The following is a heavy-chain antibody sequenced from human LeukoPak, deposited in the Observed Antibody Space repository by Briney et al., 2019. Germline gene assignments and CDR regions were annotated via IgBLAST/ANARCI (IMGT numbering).Heavy chain of an antibody. V-gene: IGHV3-21*04. J-gene: IGHJ4*02. CDR2: ISSSSTSM. Sequence: PGGSLRLSCAASGFTFSSYSMNWVRQAPGKGLEWVSSISSSSTSMYYADSVRGRFTISRDNSKNVMYLQMNGLRAEDTAIYYCAKDVCTSPRCLLYFDSWGQGTPVTVSS. CDR3: AKDVCTSPRCLLYFDS. D-gene: IGHD2-8*01. CDR1: GFTFSSYS.